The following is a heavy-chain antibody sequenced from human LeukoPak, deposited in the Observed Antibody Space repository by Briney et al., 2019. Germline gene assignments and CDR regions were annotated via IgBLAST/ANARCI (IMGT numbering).Heavy chain of an antibody. Sequence: ASVKVSCKASGYTFTGYYMHWVRQAPGQGLEWMGWINPNSGGTNYAQKFQGRVTMTRDTSISTAYMELSRLRSDDTAVYYCAGGSGSYSYYYMDVWGKGTTVTISS. V-gene: IGHV1-2*02. CDR2: INPNSGGT. J-gene: IGHJ6*03. CDR1: GYTFTGYY. CDR3: AGGSGSYSYYYMDV. D-gene: IGHD3-10*01.